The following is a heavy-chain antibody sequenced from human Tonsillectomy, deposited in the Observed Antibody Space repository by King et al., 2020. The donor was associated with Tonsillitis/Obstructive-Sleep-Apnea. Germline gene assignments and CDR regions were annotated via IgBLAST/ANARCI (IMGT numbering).Heavy chain of an antibody. CDR1: GFSLSTSGVG. J-gene: IGHJ3*02. CDR2: IYWDDDN. CDR3: AHRAAAAGRDDAFDI. V-gene: IGHV2-5*02. Sequence: TFKESGPTLVKPTQTLTLTCTFSGFSLSTSGVGVGWIRQPPGKALEWLALIYWDDDNRYSPSLKSRLTITKETSKNQVVLTMTNIDPVDTATYYCAHRAAAAGRDDAFDIWGRGTMVTVSS. D-gene: IGHD6-13*01.